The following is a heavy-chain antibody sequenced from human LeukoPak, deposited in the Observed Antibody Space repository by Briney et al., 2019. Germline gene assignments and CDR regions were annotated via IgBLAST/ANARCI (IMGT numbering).Heavy chain of an antibody. V-gene: IGHV1-69*13. CDR3: ARREVVVVPAAPPDYYGMDV. CDR2: IIPIFDTA. Sequence: SVKVSCKASGGTFSSYAISWVRQAPGQGLQWMGGIIPIFDTANYAQKFQGRVTITADESTSTAYMELSSLRSEDTAVYYCARREVVVVPAAPPDYYGMDVWGKGTTVTVSS. D-gene: IGHD2-2*01. J-gene: IGHJ6*04. CDR1: GGTFSSYA.